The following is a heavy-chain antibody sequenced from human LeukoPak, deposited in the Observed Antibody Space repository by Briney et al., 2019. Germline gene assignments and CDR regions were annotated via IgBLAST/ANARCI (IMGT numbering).Heavy chain of an antibody. D-gene: IGHD5-12*01. Sequence: GASLRLSCAGSGFTFSSYAMCWVRQAPGKGLEWVAVISYDGSNKYYADSVKGRFTISRDNSKNTLYLQMNSLRAEDTAVYYCARSLSGYGNYYYGMDVWGQGTTVTVSS. J-gene: IGHJ6*02. CDR3: ARSLSGYGNYYYGMDV. CDR2: ISYDGSNK. V-gene: IGHV3-30-3*01. CDR1: GFTFSSYA.